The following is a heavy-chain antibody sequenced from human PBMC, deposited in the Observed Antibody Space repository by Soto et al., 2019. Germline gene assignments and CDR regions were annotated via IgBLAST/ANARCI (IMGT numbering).Heavy chain of an antibody. CDR1: GFTFTSFA. V-gene: IGHV3-30*09. CDR2: ISENGVNK. J-gene: IGHJ4*02. CDR3: ARRLTKTVSALGY. D-gene: IGHD2-8*01. Sequence: LRLSCSASGFTFTSFAIHWVRQAPGKGLEWVAVISENGVNKYSAESVRGRFVISRDNSKNTVELEMNSLRPEDTAIYFCARRLTKTVSALGYWGQGTLVTVSS.